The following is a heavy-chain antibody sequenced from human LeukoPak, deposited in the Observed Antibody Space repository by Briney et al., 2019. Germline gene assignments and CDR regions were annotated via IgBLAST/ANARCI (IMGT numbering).Heavy chain of an antibody. CDR3: ARGEVLWFGELSSPYFDY. D-gene: IGHD3-10*01. V-gene: IGHV4-4*07. CDR1: GGSIRSYY. Sequence: PSETLSLTCTVSGGSIRSYYWSWIRQPAGKGLEWIGRIYTSGSTNYNPSLKSRVTMSVDTSKNQFSLKLSSVTAADTAVYYCARGEVLWFGELSSPYFDYWGQGTLVTVSS. CDR2: IYTSGST. J-gene: IGHJ4*02.